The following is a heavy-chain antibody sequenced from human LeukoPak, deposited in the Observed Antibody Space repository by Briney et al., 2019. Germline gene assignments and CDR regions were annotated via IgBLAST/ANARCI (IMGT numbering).Heavy chain of an antibody. Sequence: SETLSLTCAVYGGSFSGYYWSWIRQPPGKGLEWIGEINHSGSTNYNPSLKSRVTISVDTSKNQFSLKLSSVTAADTAVYYCAREQWSARFDPWGQGTLVTVSS. CDR3: AREQWSARFDP. V-gene: IGHV4-34*01. CDR2: INHSGST. J-gene: IGHJ5*02. CDR1: GGSFSGYY. D-gene: IGHD6-19*01.